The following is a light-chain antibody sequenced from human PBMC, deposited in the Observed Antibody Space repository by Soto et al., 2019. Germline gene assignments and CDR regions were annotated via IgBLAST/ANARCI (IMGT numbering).Light chain of an antibody. CDR1: SSNIGSNY. Sequence: QSVLTQSPSASGTPGQRVTISCSGSSSNIGSNYVYWYQQLPGTAPKLLIYRNNQRPSGVPDRFSGSKSGTSASLAISGLRSEDEADYYCAAWDDSLSGTWVFGGGTKVTVL. CDR2: RNN. CDR3: AAWDDSLSGTWV. V-gene: IGLV1-47*01. J-gene: IGLJ3*02.